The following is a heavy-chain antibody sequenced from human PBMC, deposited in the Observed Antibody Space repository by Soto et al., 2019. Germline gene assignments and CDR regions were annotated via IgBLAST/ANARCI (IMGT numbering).Heavy chain of an antibody. CDR2: IYPGDSDT. CDR1: GYSFTSYW. CDR3: ASRITMVRGTYGMDV. V-gene: IGHV5-51*01. J-gene: IGHJ6*02. D-gene: IGHD3-10*01. Sequence: GESLKISCKGSGYSFTSYWIGWVRQMPGKGLEWMGIIYPGDSDTRYSPSFQGQVTISADKSISTAYLQWSSLKASDTAMYYCASRITMVRGTYGMDVWGQGTTVTVSS.